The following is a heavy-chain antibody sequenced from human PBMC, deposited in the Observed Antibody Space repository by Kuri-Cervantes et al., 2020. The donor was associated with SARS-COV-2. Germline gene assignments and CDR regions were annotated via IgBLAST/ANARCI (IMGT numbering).Heavy chain of an antibody. D-gene: IGHD3-3*01. CDR1: GGSISSYY. J-gene: IGHJ3*02. CDR3: ARITIFGVVISGAFDI. V-gene: IGHV4-59*01. CDR2: IYYSGSA. Sequence: SETLSLTCTVSGGSISSYYWSWIRQPPGKGLEWIGYIYYSGSANYNPSLKSRVTISVDTSKNQFSLKLSSVTAADTAVYYCARITIFGVVISGAFDIWGQGTMVT.